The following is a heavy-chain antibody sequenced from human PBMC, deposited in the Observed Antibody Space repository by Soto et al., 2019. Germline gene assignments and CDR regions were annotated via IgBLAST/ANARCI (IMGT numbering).Heavy chain of an antibody. V-gene: IGHV1-58*01. D-gene: IGHD3-3*02. CDR3: AAADEGWKLALDV. J-gene: IGHJ6*02. Sequence: ASVKVSCKASEFTFTSSTVQWVRQARGQRLEWIGWIVVGSGNTNYAQKFQERVTITRDMSTSTAYMELSSLRSEDTAVYYCAAADEGWKLALDVWGQGTTVTVSS. CDR2: IVVGSGNT. CDR1: EFTFTSST.